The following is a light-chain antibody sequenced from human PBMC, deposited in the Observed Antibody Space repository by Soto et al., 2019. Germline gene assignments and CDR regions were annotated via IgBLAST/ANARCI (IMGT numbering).Light chain of an antibody. CDR1: SGSVSASYY. Sequence: QTVVTQAPSFSVSPGRTVTLTCGLSSGSVSASYYPSWYQQTPGQAPRTLIYSTNTRSSGVPDRFSGSILGNRAALTITGAQADDDSDYCCVLYMGSGISVFGGGTKLTVL. V-gene: IGLV8-61*01. CDR2: STN. J-gene: IGLJ2*01. CDR3: VLYMGSGISV.